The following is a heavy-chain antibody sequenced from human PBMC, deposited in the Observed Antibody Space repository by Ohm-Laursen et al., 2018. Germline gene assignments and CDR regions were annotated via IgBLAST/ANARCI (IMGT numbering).Heavy chain of an antibody. CDR3: AKGHGTMIVVPWDY. J-gene: IGHJ4*02. Sequence: GTLSLTCAVSGYSISSGYYWGWIRQPPGKGLEWIGSIYHSGSTYYNPSLKSRVTISVDTSKNQFSLKLSSVTAADTAVYYCAKGHGTMIVVPWDYWGQGTLVTVSS. D-gene: IGHD3-22*01. CDR1: GYSISSGYY. V-gene: IGHV4-38-2*01. CDR2: IYHSGST.